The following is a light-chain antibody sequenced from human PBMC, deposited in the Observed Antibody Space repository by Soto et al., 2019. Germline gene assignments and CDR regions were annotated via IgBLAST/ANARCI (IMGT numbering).Light chain of an antibody. CDR3: QQYGSSPPWT. CDR1: RSVSSS. J-gene: IGKJ1*01. Sequence: IVFTQSPATLSVSPGQRATLSCRASRSVSSSLAWFQQKPGQAPRLLIYGASSRATGIPDRFSGSGSGTDFTLTISRLEPEDFAVYYCQQYGSSPPWTFGQGTKVDIK. CDR2: GAS. V-gene: IGKV3-20*01.